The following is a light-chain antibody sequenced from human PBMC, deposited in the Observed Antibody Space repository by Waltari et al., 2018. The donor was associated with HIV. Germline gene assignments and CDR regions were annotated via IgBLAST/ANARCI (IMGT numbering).Light chain of an antibody. CDR2: DDR. Sequence: SYDLTQPPSVSVAPGQTARITCGGNNIGSKSVHWYQLRPGQAPVLVVYDDRDRPSGVPERFSGSNSGDTATLTGGWAEAGDEADYYCQVWDSNSAFFGSGTKVTVL. CDR1: NIGSKS. V-gene: IGLV3-21*02. CDR3: QVWDSNSAF. J-gene: IGLJ1*01.